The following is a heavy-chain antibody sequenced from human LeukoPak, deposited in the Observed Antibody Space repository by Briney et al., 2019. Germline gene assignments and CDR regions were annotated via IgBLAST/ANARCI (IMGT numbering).Heavy chain of an antibody. V-gene: IGHV3-23*01. Sequence: GASLRLSCAASGFTFSSYAMSWVRQAPGKGLEWVSAISGSGGSTYYADSVKGRFTISRDNSKNTLYLQMNSLRAEDTAVYYCARCPPAGNYGDWVYYFDYWGQGTLVTVSS. CDR3: ARCPPAGNYGDWVYYFDY. CDR1: GFTFSSYA. CDR2: ISGSGGST. J-gene: IGHJ4*02. D-gene: IGHD4-17*01.